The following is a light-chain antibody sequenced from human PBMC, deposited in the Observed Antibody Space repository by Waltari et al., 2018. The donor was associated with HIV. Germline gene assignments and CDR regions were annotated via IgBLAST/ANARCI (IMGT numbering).Light chain of an antibody. CDR2: QDS. CDR3: QAWDSSTGV. V-gene: IGLV3-1*01. CDR1: KLGDKS. Sequence: SYELTQPPSVSVSPGQTASITCSGDKLGDKSAFWSQQQPGQSPVLVIYQDSMRPSGIPERFSGSNTGNTATLTISGTQAMDEADYYCQAWDSSTGVFGTGTKVTVL. J-gene: IGLJ1*01.